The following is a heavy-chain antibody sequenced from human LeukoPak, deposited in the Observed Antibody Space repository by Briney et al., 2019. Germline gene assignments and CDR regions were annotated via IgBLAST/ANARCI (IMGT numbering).Heavy chain of an antibody. CDR3: ARGIASTSCYGPSCNWFDP. CDR1: RYTFTGYY. V-gene: IGHV1-2*02. J-gene: IGHJ5*02. D-gene: IGHD2-2*01. CDR2: INPNSGGT. Sequence: APVKVSCKASRYTFTGYYMHWVRQAPGQGLEWMGWINPNSGGTNCAQKFQGRVTMTRDTSISTAYMELSRLRSDDTAVYYCARGIASTSCYGPSCNWFDPWGQGTLVTVSS.